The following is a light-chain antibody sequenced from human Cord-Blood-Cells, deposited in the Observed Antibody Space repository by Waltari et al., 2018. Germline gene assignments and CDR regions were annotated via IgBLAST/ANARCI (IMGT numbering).Light chain of an antibody. V-gene: IGKV1-39*01. CDR1: QSISSY. Sequence: DIKMTQFPSYLSASVGDRVTITCRASQSISSYLNWYQQKPGKAPKLLIYAASSLQSGVPSRFSGSGSGTDFTLTISSLQPEDFATYYCQQSYSTPPTFGQGTKVEIK. J-gene: IGKJ1*01. CDR3: QQSYSTPPT. CDR2: AAS.